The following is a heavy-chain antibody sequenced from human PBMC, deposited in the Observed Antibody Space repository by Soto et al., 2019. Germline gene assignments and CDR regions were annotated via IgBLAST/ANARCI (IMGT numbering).Heavy chain of an antibody. V-gene: IGHV1-8*02. Sequence: ASVKVSCKASGYTFTSYGISWVRQATGQGFEDLGWMNPNSGNTGYVKKFQGRVTMTRDTSMSTAYMELSSLRSEDTAVYYCARGIKYGDYSRLFDPWGPGTLVTVSS. CDR3: ARGIKYGDYSRLFDP. D-gene: IGHD4-17*01. J-gene: IGHJ5*02. CDR2: MNPNSGNT. CDR1: GYTFTSYG.